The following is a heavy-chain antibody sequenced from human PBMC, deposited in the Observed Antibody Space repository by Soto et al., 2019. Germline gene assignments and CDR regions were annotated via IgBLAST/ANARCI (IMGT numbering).Heavy chain of an antibody. Sequence: SKTLSLTCAVSGGSISSGGYYWSWIRQHPGKGLEWIGYIYYSGSTYYSPSLKSRVTISVDRSKNQFSLKLSSVTAADTAVYYCARGPSGDKVDYWGQGTLVTVSS. D-gene: IGHD1-26*01. J-gene: IGHJ4*02. CDR3: ARGPSGDKVDY. CDR2: IYYSGST. CDR1: GGSISSGGYY. V-gene: IGHV4-30-4*08.